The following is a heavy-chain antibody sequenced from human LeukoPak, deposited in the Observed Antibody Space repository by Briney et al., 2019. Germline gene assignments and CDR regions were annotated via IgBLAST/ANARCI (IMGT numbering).Heavy chain of an antibody. CDR3: AATIKRDYGDTNLDY. J-gene: IGHJ4*02. CDR1: GYFISSGYY. V-gene: IGHV4-38-2*01. CDR2: MHNGRYS. D-gene: IGHD4/OR15-4a*01. Sequence: SETLSLTCAVSGYFISSGYYWGWIRPPPGKGLEWIGYMHNGRYSNYNPSLKSRVTISGDTSKNQLSLKLTSVTAADTAVYYCAATIKRDYGDTNLDYWGQGTLVTVSS.